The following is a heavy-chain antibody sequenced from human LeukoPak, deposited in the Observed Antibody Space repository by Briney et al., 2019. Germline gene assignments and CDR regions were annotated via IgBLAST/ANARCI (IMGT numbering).Heavy chain of an antibody. J-gene: IGHJ4*02. Sequence: GGSLRLSCVVSGFTVSGSYMTWVRQAPGKGLVWVSRISGDGSDTRYADSVKGRFIISRDNAKNTLYLQLNGLRAEDTAVYYCARDFDWGSGHWGQGALVTVSS. CDR3: ARDFDWGSGH. CDR2: ISGDGSDT. V-gene: IGHV3-74*01. D-gene: IGHD7-27*01. CDR1: GFTVSGSY.